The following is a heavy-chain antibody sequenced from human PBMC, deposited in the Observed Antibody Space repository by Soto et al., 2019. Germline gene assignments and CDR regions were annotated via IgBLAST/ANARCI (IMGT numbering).Heavy chain of an antibody. Sequence: GGSLTLSCAASGFTFSSYSMNWVRQAPGKGLEWVSSISSSSSYIYYADSVKGRFTISRDNAKNSLYLQMNSLRAEDTAVYYCAREKAYGSGSYYNAFDIWGQGTMVTVSS. V-gene: IGHV3-21*01. J-gene: IGHJ3*02. D-gene: IGHD3-10*01. CDR2: ISSSSSYI. CDR3: AREKAYGSGSYYNAFDI. CDR1: GFTFSSYS.